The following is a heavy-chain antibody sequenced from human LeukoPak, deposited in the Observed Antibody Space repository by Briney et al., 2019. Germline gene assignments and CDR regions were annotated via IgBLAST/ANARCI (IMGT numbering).Heavy chain of an antibody. Sequence: SGGSLRLSCAASGFTFRSSGMHWVRQAPGKGLEWVAVIPSHGSYQYYADSVKGRFTISRDNSKNTLYLQMSSLRVEDTAVYHCATARVDYGMPVWGQGTTVTVSS. CDR1: GFTFRSSG. J-gene: IGHJ6*02. CDR3: ATARVDYGMPV. CDR2: IPSHGSYQ. D-gene: IGHD3-10*01. V-gene: IGHV3-30*03.